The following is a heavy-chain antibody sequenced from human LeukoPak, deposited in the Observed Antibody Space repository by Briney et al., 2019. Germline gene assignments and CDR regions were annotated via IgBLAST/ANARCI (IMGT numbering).Heavy chain of an antibody. D-gene: IGHD7-27*01. CDR3: ARDVTGDQSWFFDL. CDR1: GYXFIGYY. CDR2: INPNSGGT. V-gene: IGHV1-2*02. Sequence: ASVKVSCMASGYXFIGYYMHWVRQAPGQGLEWMGWINPNSGGTNYAQKFQGRVTMTRDTSISTAYMELSRLRSDDTAVYYCARDVTGDQSWFFDLWGRGTLVTVSS. J-gene: IGHJ2*01.